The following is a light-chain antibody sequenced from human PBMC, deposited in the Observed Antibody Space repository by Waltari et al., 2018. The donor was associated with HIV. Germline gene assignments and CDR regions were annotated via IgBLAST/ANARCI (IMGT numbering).Light chain of an antibody. J-gene: IGKJ3*01. Sequence: EIVLTQSPATLSLSPGERATLSCRASQSVGTFLAWYQQKPGQAPRLLIFDASNRATGIPARFSGSGSGTDFTLTISSLQTEDSATYYCLQDGSFPLTFGPGTKVDV. CDR3: LQDGSFPLT. CDR2: DAS. CDR1: QSVGTF. V-gene: IGKV3-11*01.